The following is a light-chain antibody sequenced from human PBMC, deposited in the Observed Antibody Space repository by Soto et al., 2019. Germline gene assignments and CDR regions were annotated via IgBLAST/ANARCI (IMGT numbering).Light chain of an antibody. CDR3: SSYTSRSTQV. J-gene: IGLJ2*01. V-gene: IGLV2-14*01. CDR2: DVS. Sequence: SVLTQPASVSGSPGQSITISCTGTSSDVGGYNYVSWYQQHPGKAPKLMIYDVSNRPSGVSNRFSGSKSGNTASLTISGLQAEDEADYYCSSYTSRSTQVFGGGTKVTVL. CDR1: SSDVGGYNY.